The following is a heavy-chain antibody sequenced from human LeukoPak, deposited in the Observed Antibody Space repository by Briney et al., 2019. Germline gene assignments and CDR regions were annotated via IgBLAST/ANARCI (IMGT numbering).Heavy chain of an antibody. V-gene: IGHV4-34*01. CDR3: ARGSSSYGGDFDY. J-gene: IGHJ4*02. CDR2: INHSGST. D-gene: IGHD6-6*01. Sequence: PSETLSLTCAVYGGSFSGYYWSWIRQPPGKGLEWIGEINHSGSTNYNPSLKSRVTISVDTSKKQFSLKLSSVTAADTAVYYCARGSSSYGGDFDYWGQGTLVTVSS. CDR1: GGSFSGYY.